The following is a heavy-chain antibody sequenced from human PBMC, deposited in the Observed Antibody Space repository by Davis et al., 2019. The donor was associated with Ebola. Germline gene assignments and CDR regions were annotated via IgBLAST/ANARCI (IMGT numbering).Heavy chain of an antibody. CDR1: GGSVSSGSYY. CDR3: ARRKGQWLVLDY. D-gene: IGHD6-19*01. J-gene: IGHJ4*02. V-gene: IGHV4-61*01. CDR2: IYYSGST. Sequence: SETLSLTCTVSGGSVSSGSYYWSWIRQPPGKGLEWIGYIYYSGSTNYNPSLKSRVTISVDTSKNQFSLKLSSVTAADTAVYYCARRKGQWLVLDYWGQGTLVTVSS.